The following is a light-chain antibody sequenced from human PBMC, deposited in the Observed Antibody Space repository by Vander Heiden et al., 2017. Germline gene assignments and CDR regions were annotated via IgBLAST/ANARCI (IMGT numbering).Light chain of an antibody. CDR3: AAWDDSLNGWV. V-gene: IGLV1-44*01. J-gene: IGLJ3*02. CDR2: SNN. CDR1: TSNIGTNT. Sequence: QSVLIQPSSASGTPGQRVTISCSGSTSNIGTNTVDWYQQLPGTAPKLLIYSNNQRPSGVPARFSGSKSGTSASLAISGLQSEDEADYYCAAWDDSLNGWVFGGGTKLTVL.